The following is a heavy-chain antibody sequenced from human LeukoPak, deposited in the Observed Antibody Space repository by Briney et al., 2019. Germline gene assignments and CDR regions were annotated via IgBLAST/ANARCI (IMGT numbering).Heavy chain of an antibody. CDR1: GYSFTSYW. Sequence: GESLKISCKGSGYSFTSYWIGWVRQMPGKGLEWMGIIYPGDSDTRYSPSFQGQVTISADKSISTAYLQWSSLKASDTAMYYCARAGERYYYDSSGYHPWFDPWGQGTLVTVSS. V-gene: IGHV5-51*01. J-gene: IGHJ5*02. CDR2: IYPGDSDT. D-gene: IGHD3-22*01. CDR3: ARAGERYYYDSSGYHPWFDP.